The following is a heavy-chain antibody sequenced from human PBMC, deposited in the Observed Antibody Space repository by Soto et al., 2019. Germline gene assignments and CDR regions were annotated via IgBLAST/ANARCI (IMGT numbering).Heavy chain of an antibody. Sequence: QVHLVQSGAEVKKPGASVKVSCKASGYTFTSYGITWVRQAPGQGLEWMGWISAHNDNTDYAQKLQGRVIVTRDTSTSTASMELRSLISDDTAVYYCARGRYGDYWGQGALVTVSS. CDR1: GYTFTSYG. CDR3: ARGRYGDY. D-gene: IGHD1-1*01. V-gene: IGHV1-18*01. J-gene: IGHJ4*02. CDR2: ISAHNDNT.